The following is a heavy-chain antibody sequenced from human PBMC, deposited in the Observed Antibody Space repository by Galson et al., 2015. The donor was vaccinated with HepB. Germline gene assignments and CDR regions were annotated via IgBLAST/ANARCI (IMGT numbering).Heavy chain of an antibody. V-gene: IGHV3-48*01. Sequence: SLRLSCAASGFTFSSYSMNWVRQAPGKGLEWVSYISSSSSTIYYADSVKGRFTISRDNAKNSLYLQMNSLRAEDTAVYYCARDSSYYYVPNWFDPWGQGTLVTVSS. D-gene: IGHD3-22*01. CDR1: GFTFSSYS. J-gene: IGHJ5*02. CDR2: ISSSSSTI. CDR3: ARDSSYYYVPNWFDP.